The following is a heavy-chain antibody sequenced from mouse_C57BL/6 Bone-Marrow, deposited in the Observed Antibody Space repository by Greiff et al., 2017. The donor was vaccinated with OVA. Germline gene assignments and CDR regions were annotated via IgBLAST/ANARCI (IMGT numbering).Heavy chain of an antibody. Sequence: QVQLQQSGAELVRPGASVKMSCKASGYTFTRYNMHWVKQTPRQGLEWIGAIYPGNGDTSYNQKFKGKATLTVDKSSSTAYMQLSSLTSEDSAVYFCARSSTGSSYWYFDVWGTGTTVTVSS. CDR3: ARSSTGSSYWYFDV. J-gene: IGHJ1*03. CDR2: IYPGNGDT. CDR1: GYTFTRYN. V-gene: IGHV1-12*01. D-gene: IGHD1-1*01.